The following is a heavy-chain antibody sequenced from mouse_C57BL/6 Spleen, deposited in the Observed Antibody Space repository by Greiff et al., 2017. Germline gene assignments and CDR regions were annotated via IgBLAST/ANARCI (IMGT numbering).Heavy chain of an antibody. D-gene: IGHD5-1*01. Sequence: EVKLVESGAELVRPGSSVKMSCKTSGYTFTSYGINWVKQRPGQGLDWIGYIYIGNGYTEYNEKFKGKATLTSDTSSSTAYMQLSSLTSEDSAIYFCARYEYLNWYFDVWGRGTTVTVSS. V-gene: IGHV1-58*01. CDR2: IYIGNGYT. J-gene: IGHJ1*03. CDR3: ARYEYLNWYFDV. CDR1: GYTFTSYG.